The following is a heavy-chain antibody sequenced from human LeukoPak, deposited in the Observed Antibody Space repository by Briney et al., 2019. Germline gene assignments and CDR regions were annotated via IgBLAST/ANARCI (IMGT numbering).Heavy chain of an antibody. J-gene: IGHJ6*03. V-gene: IGHV3-43*01. CDR3: ARVPVVPAATYYYYYMDV. D-gene: IGHD2-2*01. CDR2: ISWDGGST. Sequence: GGSLRLSCAASGFTFYDYTMHWVRQAPGKGLEWVSLISWDGGSTYYADSVKGRFTISRDNAKNSLYLQMNSLRAEDTALYYCARVPVVPAATYYYYYMDVWGKGTTVTVSS. CDR1: GFTFYDYT.